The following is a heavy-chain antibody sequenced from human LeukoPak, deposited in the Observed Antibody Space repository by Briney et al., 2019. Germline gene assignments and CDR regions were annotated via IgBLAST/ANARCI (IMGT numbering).Heavy chain of an antibody. Sequence: PSETLSLTCAVSGVSISSHYWSWIRQPAGEGLEWVGRIYTSGSTNYNPSLNSRVTISVDKSKNHLSLNLSSVTAADTAVYYCARDWRYCSVGSCSYYFDYWGQGALVTVSS. CDR2: IYTSGST. V-gene: IGHV4-4*07. CDR3: ARDWRYCSVGSCSYYFDY. J-gene: IGHJ4*02. CDR1: GVSISSHY. D-gene: IGHD2-15*01.